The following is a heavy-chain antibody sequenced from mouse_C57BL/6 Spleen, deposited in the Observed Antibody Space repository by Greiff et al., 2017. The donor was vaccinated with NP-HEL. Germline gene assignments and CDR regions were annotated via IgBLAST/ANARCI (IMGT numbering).Heavy chain of an antibody. V-gene: IGHV1-39*01. Sequence: VQLQQSGPELVKPGASVMISCKASGYSFTDYNMNWVKQSTGKRLELIVVINPNYGTTSHNQKFKGKATLTVDQSSSPAYMQLNSLTSEDSAVYYCARSDYGSSDVWGTGTTVTVSS. D-gene: IGHD1-1*01. J-gene: IGHJ1*03. CDR2: INPNYGTT. CDR1: GYSFTDYN. CDR3: ARSDYGSSDV.